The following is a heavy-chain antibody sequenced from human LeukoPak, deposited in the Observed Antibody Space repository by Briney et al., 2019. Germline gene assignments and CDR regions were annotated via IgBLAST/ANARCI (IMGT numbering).Heavy chain of an antibody. CDR3: ARVGTPRVAATLARYYYYMDV. V-gene: IGHV4-31*03. CDR1: GGSISSGGYY. J-gene: IGHJ6*03. CDR2: IYYSGST. Sequence: SETLSLTCTVSGGSISSGGYYWSWIRQHPGKGLEWIGYIYYSGSTYYNPSLESRVTISVDTSKNQFSLKLSSVTAADTAVYYCARVGTPRVAATLARYYYYMDVWGKGTTVTVSS. D-gene: IGHD2-15*01.